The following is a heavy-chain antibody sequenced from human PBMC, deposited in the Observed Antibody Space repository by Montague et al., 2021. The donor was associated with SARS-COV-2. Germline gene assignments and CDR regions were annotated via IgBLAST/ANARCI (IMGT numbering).Heavy chain of an antibody. J-gene: IGHJ4*02. CDR2: VFPGDSDT. V-gene: IGHV5-51*01. CDR1: GYRFGTYW. CDR3: ARANWNDVFGFGF. D-gene: IGHD1-1*01. Sequence: QSGAEVKKAGESLKISCKGSGYRFGTYWIGWVRQMPGKGLELMGTVFPGDSDTRYSPSFQGQVTMSGDKSISTAYLQWNSLKASDTAMYYCARANWNDVFGFGFWGQGTLVIVSS.